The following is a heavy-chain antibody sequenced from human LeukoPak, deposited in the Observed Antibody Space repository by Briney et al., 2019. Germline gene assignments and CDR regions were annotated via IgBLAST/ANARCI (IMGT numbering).Heavy chain of an antibody. Sequence: PSQTLSLTCIVSGGSISSGGYYWSWIRQHPGKGLEWIGYIYYSGSTYYNPSLKSRVTISVDTSKNQFSLKLSSVTAADTAVYYCARGKWYYYDSSDPHNWFDPWGQGTLVTVSS. CDR2: IYYSGST. V-gene: IGHV4-31*03. CDR3: ARGKWYYYDSSDPHNWFDP. D-gene: IGHD3-22*01. J-gene: IGHJ5*02. CDR1: GGSISSGGYY.